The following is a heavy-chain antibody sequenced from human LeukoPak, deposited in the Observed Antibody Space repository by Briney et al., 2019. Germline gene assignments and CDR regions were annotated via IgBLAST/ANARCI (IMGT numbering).Heavy chain of an antibody. Sequence: GGSLRLSCAASGFTFSRYSMNWVRQAPGKGLEWVSSIGSSSSYIYYADSVKGRFTISRDNAKNTLSLQMNSLRAEDTAVYYCTRDWRNMAFDIWGQGTVVSVSS. J-gene: IGHJ3*02. CDR2: IGSSSSYI. CDR3: TRDWRNMAFDI. CDR1: GFTFSRYS. V-gene: IGHV3-21*01. D-gene: IGHD1-14*01.